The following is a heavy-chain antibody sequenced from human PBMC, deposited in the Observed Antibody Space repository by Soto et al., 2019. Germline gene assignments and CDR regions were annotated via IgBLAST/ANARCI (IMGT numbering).Heavy chain of an antibody. CDR2: INAGNGNT. J-gene: IGHJ5*02. V-gene: IGHV1-3*05. Sequence: QVQLVQSGAEEKKPGAPVKVSCKASGYTFTSYAMHWVRQAPGQRLEWMGWINAGNGNTKYSQKFQGRVTITRDTSASTAYMELSSLRSEDTAVYYCARGGGWYVWFDPWGQGTLVTVSS. CDR1: GYTFTSYA. D-gene: IGHD6-19*01. CDR3: ARGGGWYVWFDP.